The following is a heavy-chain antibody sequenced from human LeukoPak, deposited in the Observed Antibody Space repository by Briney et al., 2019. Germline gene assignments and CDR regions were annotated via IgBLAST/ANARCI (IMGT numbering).Heavy chain of an antibody. CDR2: ICGCGSGT. CDR1: GFIFSNYA. V-gene: IGHV3-23*01. D-gene: IGHD3-9*01. CDR3: AKWWDYDILTGYYDSDY. Sequence: GGSLRLSCAASGFIFSNYAMSWVRQAPGEGLEWVSAICGCGSGTYYSDSVKGRFTVSRDHPKNTLYLQMTTLRAEDTAVYYCAKWWDYDILTGYYDSDYWGQGSLVTVSS. J-gene: IGHJ4*02.